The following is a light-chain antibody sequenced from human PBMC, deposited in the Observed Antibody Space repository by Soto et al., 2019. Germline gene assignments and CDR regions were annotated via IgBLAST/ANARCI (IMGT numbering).Light chain of an antibody. CDR1: SSNIGAGYD. CDR3: QSYDRSLRISV. J-gene: IGLJ3*02. V-gene: IGLV1-40*01. Sequence: QSVLTQPPSVSGSPGQRVTISCSGSSSNIGAGYDVLWYQQLPGTAPKLLIYVSRNRPSGVPARFSGSKSGTSASLAIAGRLTDDEAAYYCQSYDRSLRISVFGGGTKFTVL. CDR2: VSR.